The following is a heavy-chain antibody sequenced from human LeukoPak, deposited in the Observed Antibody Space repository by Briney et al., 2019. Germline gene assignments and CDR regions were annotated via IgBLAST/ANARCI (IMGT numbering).Heavy chain of an antibody. D-gene: IGHD6-6*01. CDR1: GGTFSSYA. CDR2: SIPIFGTA. J-gene: IGHJ6*03. Sequence: SVKVSCKASGGTFSSYAISWVRQAPGQGLEWMGGSIPIFGTANYAQKFQGRVTITTDESTSTAYMELSSLRSEDTAVYYCAKGIAARPDYYYYYMDVWGKGTTVTVSS. V-gene: IGHV1-69*05. CDR3: AKGIAARPDYYYYYMDV.